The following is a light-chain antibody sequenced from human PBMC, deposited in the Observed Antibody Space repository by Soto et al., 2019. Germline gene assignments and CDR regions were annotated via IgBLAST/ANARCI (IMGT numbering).Light chain of an antibody. V-gene: IGLV2-11*01. CDR1: RSDVAIYNY. CDR3: CSYAGSYTFARNV. CDR2: DVS. Sequence: QSVLTQPRSVSGSPGQSVTISCTGTRSDVAIYNYISWYQQHPGEAPKLMIHDVSERPSGVPDRFSGSKSGNTASLTISGLQAEDEADYYCCSYAGSYTFARNVFGTGTKVTVL. J-gene: IGLJ1*01.